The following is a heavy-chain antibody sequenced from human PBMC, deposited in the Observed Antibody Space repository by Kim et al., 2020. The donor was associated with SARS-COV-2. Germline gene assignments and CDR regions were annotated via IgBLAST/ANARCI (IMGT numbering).Heavy chain of an antibody. CDR2: ISWNSGSI. V-gene: IGHV3-9*01. CDR3: AKDLVYSSSSWAGFDY. CDR1: GFTFDDYA. J-gene: IGHJ4*02. D-gene: IGHD6-6*01. Sequence: GGSLRLSCAASGFTFDDYAMHWVRQAPGKGLEWVSGISWNSGSIGYADSVKGRFTISRDNAKNSLYLQMNSLRAEDTALYYCAKDLVYSSSSWAGFDYWGQGTLVSVSS.